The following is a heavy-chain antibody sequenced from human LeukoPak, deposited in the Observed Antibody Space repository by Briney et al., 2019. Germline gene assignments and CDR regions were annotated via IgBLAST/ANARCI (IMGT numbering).Heavy chain of an antibody. CDR1: GFTFSSYA. Sequence: GGSLRLSCAASGFTFSSYAMRWVRQAPGKGLEWASAISGSGGSTYYADSVKGRFTISRDNSKNTLYLQMNSLRAEDTAVYYCAKVSSEDFWSGYTDYWGQGTLVTVSS. CDR3: AKVSSEDFWSGYTDY. CDR2: ISGSGGST. V-gene: IGHV3-23*01. D-gene: IGHD3-3*01. J-gene: IGHJ4*02.